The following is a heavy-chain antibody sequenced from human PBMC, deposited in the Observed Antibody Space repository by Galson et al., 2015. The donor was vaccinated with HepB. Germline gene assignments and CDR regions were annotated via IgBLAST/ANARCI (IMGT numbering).Heavy chain of an antibody. CDR3: ARDRYYYDSSGAGWFDP. CDR1: GYTFTSYY. D-gene: IGHD3-22*01. V-gene: IGHV1-46*03. Sequence: QSGAEVKKPGESLKISCKASGYTFTSYYMHWVRQAPGQGLEWMGIINPSGGSTSYAQKFQGRVTMTRDTSTSTVYMELSSPRSEDTAVYYCARDRYYYDSSGAGWFDPWGQGTLVTVSS. J-gene: IGHJ5*02. CDR2: INPSGGST.